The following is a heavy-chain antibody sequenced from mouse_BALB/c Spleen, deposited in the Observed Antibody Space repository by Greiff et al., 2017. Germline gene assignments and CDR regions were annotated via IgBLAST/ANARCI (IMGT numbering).Heavy chain of an antibody. CDR2: IRLKSNNYAT. V-gene: IGHV6-6*02. Sequence: EVKLMESGGGLVQPGGSMKLSCVASGFTFSNYWMNWVRQSPEKGLEWVAEIRLKSNNYATHYAESVKGRFTISRDDSKSSVYLQMNNLRAEDTGIYYCTRPYYYGSSPFAYWGQGTLVTVSA. CDR3: TRPYYYGSSPFAY. CDR1: GFTFSNYW. D-gene: IGHD1-1*01. J-gene: IGHJ3*01.